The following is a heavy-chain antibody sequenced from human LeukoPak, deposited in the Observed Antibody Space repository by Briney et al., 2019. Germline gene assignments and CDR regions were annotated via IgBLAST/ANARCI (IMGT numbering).Heavy chain of an antibody. CDR1: GYTFTSYD. Sequence: ASVKVSCKASGYTFTSYDINWVRQATGQGLEWMGWINPNSGGTNYAQKFQGRVTMTRDTSISTAYMELSRLRSDDTAVYYCARDIAARTYNFDYWGQGTLVTVSS. J-gene: IGHJ4*02. D-gene: IGHD6-6*01. CDR3: ARDIAARTYNFDY. CDR2: INPNSGGT. V-gene: IGHV1-2*02.